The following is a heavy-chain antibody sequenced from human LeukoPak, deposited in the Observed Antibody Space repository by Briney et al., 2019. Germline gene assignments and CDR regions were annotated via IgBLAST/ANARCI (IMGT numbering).Heavy chain of an antibody. CDR1: GGSISSGSYY. CDR3: AGPSSYYDSSGYFSFDI. V-gene: IGHV4-61*02. D-gene: IGHD3-22*01. CDR2: IYISGST. Sequence: SETLSLTCTVSGGSISSGSYYWSWIRQPAGKGLEWIGRIYISGSTNYNPSLKSRVTISVDTSKNQFSLKLSSVTAADTAVYYCAGPSSYYDSSGYFSFDIWGQGTMVTVSS. J-gene: IGHJ3*02.